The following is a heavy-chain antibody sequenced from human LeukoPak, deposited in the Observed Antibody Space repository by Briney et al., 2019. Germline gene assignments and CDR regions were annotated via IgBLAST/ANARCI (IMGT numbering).Heavy chain of an antibody. CDR2: IYSSGTI. CDR3: ARAPAGCGGTCAFDH. D-gene: IGHD2-15*01. V-gene: IGHV4-4*07. J-gene: IGHJ4*02. Sequence: SETLSLTCTVSGAPMRNSFWSWIRQPAGKGLEWIGRIYSSGTINYNPSLKSRVTLSVDTSENQFSLRLTSVTAADTALYYCARAPAGCGGTCAFDHWGQGILVTVSS. CDR1: GAPMRNSF.